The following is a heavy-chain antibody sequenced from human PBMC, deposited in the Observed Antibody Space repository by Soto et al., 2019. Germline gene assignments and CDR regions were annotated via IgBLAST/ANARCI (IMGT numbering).Heavy chain of an antibody. D-gene: IGHD1-26*01. Sequence: QLQLQESGSGLVKPSQTLSLTCAVSGGSISSGGYSWSWIRQPPGKGLEWIGYIYHSGSTYYNPSLKSRVXTXVXXSKNQFSLKLSSVTAADTAVYSCARSRGSPVPLDYWGQGTLVTVSS. J-gene: IGHJ4*02. CDR2: IYHSGST. CDR3: ARSRGSPVPLDY. V-gene: IGHV4-30-2*01. CDR1: GGSISSGGYS.